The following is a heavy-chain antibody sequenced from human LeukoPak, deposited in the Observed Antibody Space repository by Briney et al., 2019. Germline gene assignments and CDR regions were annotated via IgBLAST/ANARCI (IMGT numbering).Heavy chain of an antibody. D-gene: IGHD3-22*01. Sequence: SEALSLTCTVSGGSVSSGSYSWSWIRQPPGKGLEWIGYIYYSGSPDYNPSLKSRVTISIDTSKNQFSLRLTSVTAADTAVYYCARWRPYFYDSSGYVDYWGQGTLVTVSS. CDR1: GGSVSSGSYS. J-gene: IGHJ4*02. CDR3: ARWRPYFYDSSGYVDY. CDR2: IYYSGSP. V-gene: IGHV4-61*01.